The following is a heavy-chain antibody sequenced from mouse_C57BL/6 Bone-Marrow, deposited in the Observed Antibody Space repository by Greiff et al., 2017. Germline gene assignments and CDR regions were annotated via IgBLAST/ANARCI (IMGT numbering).Heavy chain of an antibody. D-gene: IGHD1-1*01. CDR2: ISSGGSYT. V-gene: IGHV5-6*01. CDR3: ARQAYGSSSAWFAY. CDR1: GFTFSSYG. J-gene: IGHJ3*01. Sequence: EVQLVESGGDLVKPGGSLKLSCAASGFTFSSYGMSWVRQTPDKRLEWVATISSGGSYTYYPDSVKGRFTISRDNAKNTLYLQMSSLKAEDTAMYYCARQAYGSSSAWFAYWGQGTLVTVSA.